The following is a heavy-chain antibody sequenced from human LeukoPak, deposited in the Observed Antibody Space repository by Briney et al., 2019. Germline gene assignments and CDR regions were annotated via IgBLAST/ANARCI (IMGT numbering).Heavy chain of an antibody. CDR1: GGSLSSTDYH. CDR2: ISYSGST. D-gene: IGHD2-15*01. CDR3: ARRRSQDRFDP. V-gene: IGHV4-31*03. Sequence: TLSLTCTVSGGSLSSTDYHWSWIRQHPGRGLEWIGYISYSGSTYYNPSLKSRVTISVDTSKNQLSLNLSSVTAADTAVYYCARRRSQDRFDPWGQGTLVTVSS. J-gene: IGHJ5*02.